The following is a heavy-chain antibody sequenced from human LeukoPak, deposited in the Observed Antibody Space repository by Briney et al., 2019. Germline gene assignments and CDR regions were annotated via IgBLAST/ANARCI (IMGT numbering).Heavy chain of an antibody. J-gene: IGHJ4*02. V-gene: IGHV3-48*03. CDR1: GFTSSSYE. CDR2: ISSSGTTI. D-gene: IGHD2-2*01. Sequence: QPGGSLRLSCAASGFTSSSYEMNWVRQAPGKGLQWVSDISSSGTTIYYADSVKGRFTISRDNAKNSLYLQMNSLRAEDTAVYYCARKYCSTTSCLFDNWGQGTLVTVSS. CDR3: ARKYCSTTSCLFDN.